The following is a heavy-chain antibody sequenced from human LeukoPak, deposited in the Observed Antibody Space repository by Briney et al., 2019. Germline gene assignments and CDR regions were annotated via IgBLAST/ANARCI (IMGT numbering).Heavy chain of an antibody. D-gene: IGHD3-10*01. Sequence: SVKVSCKASGGTFSSYAISGVRQAPGQGLEWMGGIIPIFGTANYAQKFQGRVTITTDESTSTAYMERSSLRSEDTAVYYCTRGYDTGRYSYGMDVWGQGTTVIVSS. CDR2: IIPIFGTA. CDR1: GGTFSSYA. J-gene: IGHJ6*02. V-gene: IGHV1-69*05. CDR3: TRGYDTGRYSYGMDV.